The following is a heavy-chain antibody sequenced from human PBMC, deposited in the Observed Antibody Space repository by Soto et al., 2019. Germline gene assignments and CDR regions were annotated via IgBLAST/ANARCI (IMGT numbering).Heavy chain of an antibody. J-gene: IGHJ4*02. Sequence: QVQLQESGPGLVRPSETLSLTCTVSGGSISSYSWGWIRQPPGKGLEWIGYIYNSGSTNYNPSLKSRVTISVDTSKNQFSLKLSSVTAADTAVYYCAYGDSRGPFDSWGQGTLVTVSS. CDR1: GGSISSYS. CDR2: IYNSGST. CDR3: AYGDSRGPFDS. D-gene: IGHD4-17*01. V-gene: IGHV4-59*01.